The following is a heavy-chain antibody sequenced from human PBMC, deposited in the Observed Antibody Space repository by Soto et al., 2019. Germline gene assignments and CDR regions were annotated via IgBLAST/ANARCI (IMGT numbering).Heavy chain of an antibody. J-gene: IGHJ3*02. Sequence: EVYLAQSGAEVKKPGESLQISCKGSGYNFNRYWIGWVRQMPGKGLEWMGVIYPGDSDTRYSPSLQGQVTSSADKSSSAAYLQWSSLQASDTATYYCARSLVNGTYEAFDIWGQGTMVTVSS. CDR3: ARSLVNGTYEAFDI. D-gene: IGHD6-13*01. CDR1: GYNFNRYW. CDR2: IYPGDSDT. V-gene: IGHV5-51*03.